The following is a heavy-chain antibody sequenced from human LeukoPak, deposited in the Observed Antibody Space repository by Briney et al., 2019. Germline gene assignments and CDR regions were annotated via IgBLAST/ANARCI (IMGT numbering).Heavy chain of an antibody. Sequence: GGSLRLSCAASGFTFSSYWMSWVRQAPGKGLEWVANIKQDGSEKYYVDSVKGRFTISRDNAKNSLYLQMNSPRAEDTAVYYCARDIEMATMLNWGQGTLVTVSS. D-gene: IGHD5-24*01. V-gene: IGHV3-7*01. CDR3: ARDIEMATMLN. J-gene: IGHJ4*02. CDR2: IKQDGSEK. CDR1: GFTFSSYW.